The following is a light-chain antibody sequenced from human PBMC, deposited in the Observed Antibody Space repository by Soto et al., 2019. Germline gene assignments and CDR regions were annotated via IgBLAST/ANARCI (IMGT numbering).Light chain of an antibody. CDR1: SSDVGGYKY. Sequence: QSSLTQPASVSGSPGQSITISCTGTSSDVGGYKYVSWYQQHPGKAPKLMIYEVNNRPSGVSNRFSGSKSGNTASLTISGLQAADEADYFCKSYAGSNTYVFGSGTKLTVL. V-gene: IGLV2-14*01. CDR3: KSYAGSNTYV. CDR2: EVN. J-gene: IGLJ1*01.